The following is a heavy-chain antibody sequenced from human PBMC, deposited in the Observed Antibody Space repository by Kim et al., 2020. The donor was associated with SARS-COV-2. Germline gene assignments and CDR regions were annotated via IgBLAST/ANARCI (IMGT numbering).Heavy chain of an antibody. D-gene: IGHD4-17*01. J-gene: IGHJ4*02. CDR2: IGTAGDT. CDR3: ARGVAYGDYIFDY. CDR1: GFTFSSYD. Sequence: GGSLRLSCAASGFTFSSYDMHWVRQATGKGLEWFSAIGTAGDTYYPGSVKGRFTISRENAKNSLYLQMNSLRAGDTAVYYCARGVAYGDYIFDYWGQGTLVTVSS. V-gene: IGHV3-13*04.